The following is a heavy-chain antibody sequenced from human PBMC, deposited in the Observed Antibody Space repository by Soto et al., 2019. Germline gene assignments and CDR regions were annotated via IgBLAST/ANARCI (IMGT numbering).Heavy chain of an antibody. CDR2: IYYSGST. CDR3: AREGGATPQYNWFDP. J-gene: IGHJ5*02. Sequence: QVQLQESGPGLVKPSETLSLTCTVSGGSVSSGSYYWSWIRQPPGKGLEWIGYIYYSGSTNYNPSLKSRVTLSGDTSKNQFSLKRSSVTAADTAVYYCAREGGATPQYNWFDPWGPGTLVTVSS. D-gene: IGHD1-26*01. CDR1: GGSVSSGSYY. V-gene: IGHV4-61*01.